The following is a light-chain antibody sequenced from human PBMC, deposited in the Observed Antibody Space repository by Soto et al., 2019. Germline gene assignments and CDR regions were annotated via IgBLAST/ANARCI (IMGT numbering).Light chain of an antibody. V-gene: IGKV4-1*01. CDR3: QQYYSTPWT. CDR2: WAS. Sequence: DIVMTQSPDSLAVSLGERATINCKSSQSVLYSSNNKNYLAWYQQKPGQPPKLLIYWASTRESGVPDRFSGSGSGTDFTLTISSLQAEDVAVSYCQQYYSTPWTFGQGPKVEIK. J-gene: IGKJ1*01. CDR1: QSVLYSSNNKNY.